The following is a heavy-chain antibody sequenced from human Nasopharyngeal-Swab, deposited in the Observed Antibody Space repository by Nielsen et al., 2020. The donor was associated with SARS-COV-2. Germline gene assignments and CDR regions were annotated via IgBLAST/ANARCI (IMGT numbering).Heavy chain of an antibody. CDR2: ISSSSTTM. CDR1: GFTFSTYA. V-gene: IGHV3-48*01. J-gene: IGHJ4*02. Sequence: GGSLRLSCAASGFTFSTYAMNWVRQAPGKGLEWLSYISSSSTTMSYADSVEGRFTISRDNSKNTLYLQMNSLRAEDTAVYYCARDSGSSLDYWGQGTLVTVSS. D-gene: IGHD1-26*01. CDR3: ARDSGSSLDY.